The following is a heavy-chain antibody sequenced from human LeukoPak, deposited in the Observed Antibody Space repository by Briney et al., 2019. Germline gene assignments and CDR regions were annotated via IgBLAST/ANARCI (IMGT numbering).Heavy chain of an antibody. CDR3: ARVSRTYSRFWYFDL. J-gene: IGHJ2*01. V-gene: IGHV3-30*04. CDR2: ISYDGSGE. Sequence: GRSLRLSCAASGFSFSSYAMHWVRQAPGPGLEWVAVISYDGSGEHYRDSGKGRFTISRDNSKNTLYLQKNSPRPEDTAVYYCARVSRTYSRFWYFDLWGRGTLVTVSS. CDR1: GFSFSSYA. D-gene: IGHD4-11*01.